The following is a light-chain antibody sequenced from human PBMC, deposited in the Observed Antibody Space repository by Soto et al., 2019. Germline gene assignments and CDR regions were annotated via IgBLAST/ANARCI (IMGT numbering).Light chain of an antibody. V-gene: IGKV3-15*01. Sequence: EIVMTQSPATLSVSPGERATLSCRASQSVSSNLAWYQQKPGQAPRLLIYGASTRATGIPARFSGSGSGTEFPLTVSSLQSEDFPVYYCQQYNNWPPITFGPGTNVDIK. CDR3: QQYNNWPPIT. J-gene: IGKJ3*01. CDR1: QSVSSN. CDR2: GAS.